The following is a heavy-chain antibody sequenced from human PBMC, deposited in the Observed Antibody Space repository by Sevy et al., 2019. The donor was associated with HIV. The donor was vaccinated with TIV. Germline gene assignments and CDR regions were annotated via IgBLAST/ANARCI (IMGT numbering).Heavy chain of an antibody. D-gene: IGHD3-9*01. CDR3: ARDRYYDILTGYLVPDYYYYGMDV. Sequence: ASVKVSCKASGGTFSSYAISWVRQAPGQGLEWMGGIIPIFGTANYARKFQGRVTITADESTSTAYMELSSLRSEDTAVYYCARDRYYDILTGYLVPDYYYYGMDVWGQGTTVTVSS. V-gene: IGHV1-69*13. J-gene: IGHJ6*02. CDR2: IIPIFGTA. CDR1: GGTFSSYA.